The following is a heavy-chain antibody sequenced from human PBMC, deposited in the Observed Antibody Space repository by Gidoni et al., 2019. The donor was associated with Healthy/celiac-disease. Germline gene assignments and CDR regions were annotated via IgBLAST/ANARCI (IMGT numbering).Heavy chain of an antibody. CDR3: ARGDVPGSTKHYDSSGYVV. V-gene: IGHV4-34*01. D-gene: IGHD3-22*01. CDR1: GGSFSGYY. Sequence: QVQLQQWGAGLLKPSETLSLTCAVYGGSFSGYYWSWIRQPPGKGLEWIGEINHSGSTNYNPSLKSRVTISVDTSKNQFSLKLSSVTAADTAVYYCARGDVPGSTKHYDSSGYVVWGQGTLVTVSS. J-gene: IGHJ4*02. CDR2: INHSGST.